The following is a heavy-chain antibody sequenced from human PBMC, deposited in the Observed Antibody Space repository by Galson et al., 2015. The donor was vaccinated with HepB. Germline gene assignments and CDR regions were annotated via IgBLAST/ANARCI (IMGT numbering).Heavy chain of an antibody. CDR1: AFIFRNYA. Sequence: SLRLSCAASAFIFRNYAMHWVRQAPGKGLEWVAVLSHDGHNKFYADSVSGRFSISRDNSENTLFLQMNSLRAEDTAVYYCARERYLGRAFDIWGQGTMVTVSS. J-gene: IGHJ3*02. CDR2: LSHDGHNK. CDR3: ARERYLGRAFDI. V-gene: IGHV3-30*01. D-gene: IGHD3-16*01.